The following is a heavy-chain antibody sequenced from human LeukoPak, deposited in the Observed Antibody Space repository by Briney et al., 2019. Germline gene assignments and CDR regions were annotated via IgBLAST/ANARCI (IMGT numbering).Heavy chain of an antibody. Sequence: PGGSLRLSCAASGFTFSNYGMHWVRQAPGKGLEWVAVISYDGNNKYYADSVKGRFTISRDNSKNTLYLQMNSLRAEDTAVYYCAKELDYYDSSGSFDYWGQGTLVTVSS. V-gene: IGHV3-30*18. D-gene: IGHD3-22*01. J-gene: IGHJ4*02. CDR3: AKELDYYDSSGSFDY. CDR2: ISYDGNNK. CDR1: GFTFSNYG.